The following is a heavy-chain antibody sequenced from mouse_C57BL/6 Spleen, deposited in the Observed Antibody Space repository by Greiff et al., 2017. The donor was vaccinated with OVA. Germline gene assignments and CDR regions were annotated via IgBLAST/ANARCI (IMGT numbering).Heavy chain of an antibody. CDR3: TAGSSYGYFDY. CDR1: GFTFSDAW. D-gene: IGHD1-1*01. J-gene: IGHJ2*01. V-gene: IGHV6-6*01. CDR2: IRNKANNHAT. Sequence: EVKLVESGGGLVQPGGSMKLSCAASGFTFSDAWMDWVRQSPEKGLEWVAEIRNKANNHATYYAESVKGRFTISRDDSKSSVYLQMNSLRAEDTGIYYCTAGSSYGYFDYWGQGTTLTVSS.